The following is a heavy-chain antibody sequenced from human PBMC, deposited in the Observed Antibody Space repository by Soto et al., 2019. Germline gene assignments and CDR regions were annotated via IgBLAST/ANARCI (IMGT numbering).Heavy chain of an antibody. Sequence: ASVKVSCKASGYTFTGYYMHWVRQAPGQGLEWMGWINPNSGGTNYAQNSQGWVTMTRDTSISTAYMELSRLRSDDTAVYYCSRTHCSSTRCYVGSWDYWGQGTLVTVSS. CDR1: GYTFTGYY. CDR2: INPNSGGT. J-gene: IGHJ4*02. D-gene: IGHD2-2*01. CDR3: SRTHCSSTRCYVGSWDY. V-gene: IGHV1-2*04.